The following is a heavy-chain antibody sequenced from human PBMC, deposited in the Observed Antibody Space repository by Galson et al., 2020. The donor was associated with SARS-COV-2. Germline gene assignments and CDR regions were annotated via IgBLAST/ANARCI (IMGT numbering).Heavy chain of an antibody. D-gene: IGHD2-15*01. V-gene: IGHV4-31*02. Sequence: TLSLTCTVSGAPIYSGGYYWSWIRQFPGEVLEWIGYIHHTGSAFYNPSLESRVTISVDRSKNQFSLNLNSVTAADTAVYYCAREGYCTGGSFYGQFGYWGQGTLVTVSS. J-gene: IGHJ4*02. CDR1: GAPIYSGGYY. CDR2: IHHTGSA. CDR3: AREGYCTGGSFYGQFGY.